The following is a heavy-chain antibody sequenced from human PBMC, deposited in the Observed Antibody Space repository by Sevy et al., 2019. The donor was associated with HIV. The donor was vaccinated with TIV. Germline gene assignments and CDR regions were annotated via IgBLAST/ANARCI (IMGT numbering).Heavy chain of an antibody. Sequence: GGSLRLSCAASGFTFSDYYMSGIRQAPGKGLEWVSYISSSGSTIYYADSVKGRFTISRDNAKKSLYLQMNSLRAEDTAVYYCARDSSYCGGDCYFDYWGQGTLVTVSS. CDR3: ARDSSYCGGDCYFDY. CDR1: GFTFSDYY. V-gene: IGHV3-11*01. D-gene: IGHD2-21*02. CDR2: ISSSGSTI. J-gene: IGHJ4*02.